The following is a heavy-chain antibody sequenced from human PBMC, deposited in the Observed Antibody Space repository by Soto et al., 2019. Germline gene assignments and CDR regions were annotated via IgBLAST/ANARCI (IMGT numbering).Heavy chain of an antibody. D-gene: IGHD6-6*01. V-gene: IGHV3-23*01. J-gene: IGHJ4*02. CDR3: AKTRIAARVFDY. CDR2: ISGSGGST. Sequence: VGSLRLSCAASGFTFSSYAMSWVRQAPGKGLEWVSAISGSGGSTYYADSVKGRFTISRDNSKNTLYLQMNSLRAEDTAVYYCAKTRIAARVFDYWGQGTLVTVSS. CDR1: GFTFSSYA.